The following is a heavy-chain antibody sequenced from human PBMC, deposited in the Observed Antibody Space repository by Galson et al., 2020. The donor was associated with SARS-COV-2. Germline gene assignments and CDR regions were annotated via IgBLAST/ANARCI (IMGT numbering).Heavy chain of an antibody. J-gene: IGHJ5*02. Sequence: GGSLRLSCAASGFTFSSYSMNWVRQAPGKGLEWVSSISSSSSYIYYADSVKGRFTISRDNAKNSLYLQMNSLRAEDTAVYYCARDGVEMATINHWGQGTLVTVSS. CDR1: GFTFSSYS. CDR3: ARDGVEMATINH. CDR2: ISSSSSYI. D-gene: IGHD1-26*01. V-gene: IGHV3-21*01.